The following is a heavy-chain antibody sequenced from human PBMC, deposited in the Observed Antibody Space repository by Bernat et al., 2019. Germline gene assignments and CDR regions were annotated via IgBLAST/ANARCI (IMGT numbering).Heavy chain of an antibody. CDR1: GFTFSRYW. J-gene: IGHJ4*02. CDR3: ARADCSGGSCYLDY. V-gene: IGHV3-21*05. D-gene: IGHD2-15*01. Sequence: EVQLVESGGGLVQPGGSLRLSCAASGFTFSRYWMTWVRQAPGKGLEWVSYISSSYTNYADSVKGRFTISRDNAKNSLYLQMNSLRAEDTAVYYCARADCSGGSCYLDYWGQGTLVTVSS. CDR2: ISSSYT.